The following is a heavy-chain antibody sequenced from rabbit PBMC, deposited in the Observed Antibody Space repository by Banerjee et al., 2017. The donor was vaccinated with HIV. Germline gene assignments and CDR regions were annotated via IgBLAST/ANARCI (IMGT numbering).Heavy chain of an antibody. Sequence: QEQLVESGGGLVQPGGSLKLSCKASGFDFSSYGVSWVRQAPGKGLEWIGYIDPVFGSTYYASWVNGRFTISSHNAQNTLYLQLNSLTAADTATYFCVRDSHIVVAGDHFNLWGPGTLVTVS. CDR3: VRDSHIVVAGDHFNL. CDR2: IDPVFGST. V-gene: IGHV1S47*01. J-gene: IGHJ4*01. CDR1: GFDFSSYG. D-gene: IGHD4-1*01.